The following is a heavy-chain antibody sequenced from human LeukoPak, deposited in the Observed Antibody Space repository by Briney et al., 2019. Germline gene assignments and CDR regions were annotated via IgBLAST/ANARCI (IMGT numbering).Heavy chain of an antibody. Sequence: SVKVSCKASGGTFSSYAISWVRQAPGQGLEWMGGIIPIFGTANYAQKFQGRVTITTDESTSTAYMELSSLRSEDTAVYYCARSRGYSGYEPRDYYYSMDVWGKGTTVTVSS. V-gene: IGHV1-69*05. D-gene: IGHD5-12*01. CDR3: ARSRGYSGYEPRDYYYSMDV. CDR2: IIPIFGTA. J-gene: IGHJ6*03. CDR1: GGTFSSYA.